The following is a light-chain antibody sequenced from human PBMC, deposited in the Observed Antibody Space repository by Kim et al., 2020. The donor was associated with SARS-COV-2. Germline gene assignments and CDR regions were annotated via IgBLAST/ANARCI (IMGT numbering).Light chain of an antibody. Sequence: VALGQTVRITCHGDSLRSYYATWYQQKPGQAPILVIYGKNNRPSGSPDRFSGSSSGNTASLTITGTQAGGEADYYCNSRDSNDDVVFGGGTKLTVL. V-gene: IGLV3-19*01. CDR2: GKN. CDR1: SLRSYY. J-gene: IGLJ2*01. CDR3: NSRDSNDDVV.